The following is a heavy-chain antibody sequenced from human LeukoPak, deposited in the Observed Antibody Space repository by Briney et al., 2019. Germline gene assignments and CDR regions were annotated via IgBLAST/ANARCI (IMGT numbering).Heavy chain of an antibody. CDR1: GGTFSSYA. V-gene: IGHV1-69*05. J-gene: IGHJ4*02. CDR2: IIPIFGTA. Sequence: SVKVSCKASGGTFSSYAISWVRQAPGQGLEWMGGIIPIFGTAHYAQKFQGRVTITTDESTSTAYMELSSLRSEDTAVYYCAKRSTSGYSSGWYYFDYWGQGTLVTVSS. D-gene: IGHD6-19*01. CDR3: AKRSTSGYSSGWYYFDY.